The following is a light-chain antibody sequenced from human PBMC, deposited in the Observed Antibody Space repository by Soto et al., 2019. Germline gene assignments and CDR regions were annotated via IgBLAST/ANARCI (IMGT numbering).Light chain of an antibody. V-gene: IGLV2-14*01. J-gene: IGLJ1*01. CDR1: SSDVGGYNY. CDR3: SSYTSSSTYV. CDR2: EVS. Sequence: QSLLTQPASVSGSPGQSITISCTGTSSDVGGYNYVSWYQQHPGKAPKLMIYEVSNRPSGVSNRFSGSKSGNTASLTISGLQAEDEADHYCSSYTSSSTYVFGTGTKVTV.